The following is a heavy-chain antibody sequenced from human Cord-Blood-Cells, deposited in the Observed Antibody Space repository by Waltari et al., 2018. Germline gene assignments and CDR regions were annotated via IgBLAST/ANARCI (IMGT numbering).Heavy chain of an antibody. J-gene: IGHJ4*02. V-gene: IGHV3-30-3*01. CDR1: GCTFSSYA. CDR2: ISYDGSNK. Sequence: QVQMVESGGGVVQPGRSLRLSCAASGCTFSSYAMHWVRQAPGKGLEWVAVISYDGSNKYYADSVKGRFTISRDNSKNTLYLQMNSLRAEDTAVYYCARDFRRTVTTYYFEYWGQGTLVTVSS. CDR3: ARDFRRTVTTYYFEY. D-gene: IGHD4-4*01.